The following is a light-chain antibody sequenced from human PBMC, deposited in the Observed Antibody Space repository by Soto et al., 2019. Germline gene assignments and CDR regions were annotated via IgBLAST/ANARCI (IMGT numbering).Light chain of an antibody. CDR3: QQLNSYHIT. CDR1: QDISDY. Sequence: DIQLTQSPSFLSASVGDRVTITCRASQDISDYLAWYQQKPGKAPKLLIYAASTLQSGVPSRFSGSGSGTEFTLTISSLQPEDFATYYCQQLNSYHITFGQGTRLEIK. V-gene: IGKV1-9*01. CDR2: AAS. J-gene: IGKJ5*01.